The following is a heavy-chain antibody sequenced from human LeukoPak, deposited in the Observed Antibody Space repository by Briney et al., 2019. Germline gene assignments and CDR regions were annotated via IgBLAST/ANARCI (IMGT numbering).Heavy chain of an antibody. CDR1: GFTFSGYS. V-gene: IGHV3-48*01. J-gene: IGHJ4*02. CDR2: ISSSSGTI. D-gene: IGHD3-16*01. Sequence: GGSLRLSCAASGFTFSGYSMNWVRQTPGKGVEWLSYISSSSGTIYSADSVKGRFTISRDNAKNSLYLQMNSLRAEDTAVYYCARRGWGGSGFDYWGQGTLVTVSS. CDR3: ARRGWGGSGFDY.